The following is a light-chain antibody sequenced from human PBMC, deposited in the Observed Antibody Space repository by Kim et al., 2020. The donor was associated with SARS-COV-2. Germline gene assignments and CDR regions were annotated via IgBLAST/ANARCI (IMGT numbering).Light chain of an antibody. Sequence: GKLPVSLSSGHSSYNIAWYQQQPGQAPVYVMKLEGSGSSNKGSGLPDRISGSSAGADRYRTISNHQSEDEADYYCETWDSNTRVFGGGTQLTVL. CDR1: SGHSSYN. J-gene: IGLJ3*02. CDR2: LEGSGSS. V-gene: IGLV4-60*03. CDR3: ETWDSNTRV.